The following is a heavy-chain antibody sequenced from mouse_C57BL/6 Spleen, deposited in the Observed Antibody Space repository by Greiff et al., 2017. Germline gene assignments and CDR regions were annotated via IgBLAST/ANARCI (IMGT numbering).Heavy chain of an antibody. V-gene: IGHV2-2*01. Sequence: VQGVESGPGLVQPSQSLSITCTVSGFSLTSYGVHWVRQSPGKGLEWLGVIWSGGSTDYNAAFISRLSISKDNSKSQVFFKMNSLQADDTAIYYCARNRDGYYWYFDVWGTGTTVTVSS. CDR3: ARNRDGYYWYFDV. CDR1: GFSLTSYG. J-gene: IGHJ1*03. CDR2: IWSGGST. D-gene: IGHD2-3*01.